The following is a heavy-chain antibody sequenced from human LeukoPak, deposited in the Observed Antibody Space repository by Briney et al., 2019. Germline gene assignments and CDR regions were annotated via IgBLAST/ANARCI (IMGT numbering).Heavy chain of an antibody. D-gene: IGHD2-2*01. V-gene: IGHV1-24*01. Sequence: ASVKVSCKVSGYTLSEISVHWVRQGLGKGLEWMGGFDPEDGETIYAQKFQGRITMTEDTSTNTAYMELNSLRSEDTAIYYCATDASPSIVPASNTSSDYWGQGTLVTVSS. J-gene: IGHJ4*02. CDR2: FDPEDGET. CDR1: GYTLSEIS. CDR3: ATDASPSIVPASNTSSDY.